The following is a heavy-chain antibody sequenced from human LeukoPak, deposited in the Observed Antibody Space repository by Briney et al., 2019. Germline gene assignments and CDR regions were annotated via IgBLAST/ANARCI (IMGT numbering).Heavy chain of an antibody. D-gene: IGHD3-10*01. CDR1: GGTFSSYA. V-gene: IGHV1-69*04. CDR2: IIPILGIA. CDR3: ARFRLSGGVIRGVTAYYFDY. J-gene: IGHJ4*02. Sequence: ASVKVSCKASGGTFSSYAISWVRQAPGQGLEWMGRIIPILGIANYAQKFQGRVTITADKSTSTAYMELSSLRSEDTAVYYCARFRLSGGVIRGVTAYYFDYWGQGTLVTVSS.